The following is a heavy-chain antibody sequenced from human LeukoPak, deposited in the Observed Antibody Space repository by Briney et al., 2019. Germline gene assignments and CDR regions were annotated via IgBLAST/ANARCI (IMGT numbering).Heavy chain of an antibody. CDR3: AKLGCSSTRCYINY. Sequence: PGGSLTHSRVASGFSFSSYGMRGVRQAAAKGLKWVAVMYYDGSDQSYADSVKGRFTVYRDNSKNTLYLQMNSLRAEDTAVYYCAKLGCSSTRCYINYWGQGTLVTVSS. J-gene: IGHJ4*02. CDR1: GFSFSSYG. D-gene: IGHD2-2*01. CDR2: MYYDGSDQ. V-gene: IGHV3-30*18.